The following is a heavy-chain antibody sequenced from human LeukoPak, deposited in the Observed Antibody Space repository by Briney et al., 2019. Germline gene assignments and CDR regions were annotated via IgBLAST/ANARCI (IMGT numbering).Heavy chain of an antibody. D-gene: IGHD1-14*01. Sequence: PGGSLRLSCAASGFTFSRYSMSWVRQAPGKGLEWVSYITSSSRTIYDADSVKGRFTISRDNAKNSLYLQMNSLRAEDTAVYYCASLNHYYYYTDVWGKGTTVTISS. CDR2: ITSSSRTI. J-gene: IGHJ6*03. V-gene: IGHV3-48*04. CDR3: ASLNHYYYYTDV. CDR1: GFTFSRYS.